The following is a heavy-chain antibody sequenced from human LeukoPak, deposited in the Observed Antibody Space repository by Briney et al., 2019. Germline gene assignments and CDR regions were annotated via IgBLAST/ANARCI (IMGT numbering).Heavy chain of an antibody. J-gene: IGHJ5*02. Sequence: GESLKISCKGSGYSFTSYWISWVRQMPGKGLEWMGIIYPGDSDTRYSPSFQGQVTISADKSISTAYLQWSSLKASDTAMYYCARQNWNDVHWFDPWGQGTLVTVSS. V-gene: IGHV5-51*01. CDR2: IYPGDSDT. CDR3: ARQNWNDVHWFDP. D-gene: IGHD1-1*01. CDR1: GYSFTSYW.